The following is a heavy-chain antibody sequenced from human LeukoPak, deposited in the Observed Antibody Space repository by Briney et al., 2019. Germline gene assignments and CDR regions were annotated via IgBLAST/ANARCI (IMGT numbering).Heavy chain of an antibody. CDR3: AGHHQAYSRTY. CDR1: GFTFSSSA. CDR2: ISGSDGST. Sequence: GGSRRLSCAAAGFTFSSSAMSWVRLAAGKGLEWVSGISGSDGSTYYAGSVEGRFTISRDNSKNTLYLKMNSLRAEDTAVYSCAGHHQAYSRTYWGQGTLVTVSS. J-gene: IGHJ4*02. V-gene: IGHV3-23*01. D-gene: IGHD6-13*01.